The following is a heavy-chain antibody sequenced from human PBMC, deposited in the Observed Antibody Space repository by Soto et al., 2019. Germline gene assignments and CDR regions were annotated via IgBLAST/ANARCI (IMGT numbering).Heavy chain of an antibody. CDR3: ANSHTMDRGVIFAHVI. CDR2: IYWDNDK. V-gene: IGHV2-5*02. CDR1: GFSLSTSTVS. J-gene: IGHJ3*02. Sequence: QITLKESGPTLVKPTQTLTLACTFSGFSLSTSTVSLGWTRQPPGKPLGWVAVIYWDNDKRYRPSLKSGLTNYKDASKNQVVLTMTSMDAVNTATYYCANSHTMDRGVIFAHVIWGKGTMCTVSS. D-gene: IGHD3-10*01.